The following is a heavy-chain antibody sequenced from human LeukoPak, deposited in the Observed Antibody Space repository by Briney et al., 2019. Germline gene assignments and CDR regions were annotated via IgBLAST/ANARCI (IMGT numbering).Heavy chain of an antibody. J-gene: IGHJ4*02. CDR1: GFTFSRHW. D-gene: IGHD4-17*01. Sequence: GGSLRLSCAASGFTFSRHWMYWVRQAPGKGLEWVANIKQDGSAKPYVDSVKGRFTISRDNSKNTLYLQVNSLRAEDTAVYFCAREHYGDYYFDYWGQGTLVTVSS. V-gene: IGHV3-7*01. CDR2: IKQDGSAK. CDR3: AREHYGDYYFDY.